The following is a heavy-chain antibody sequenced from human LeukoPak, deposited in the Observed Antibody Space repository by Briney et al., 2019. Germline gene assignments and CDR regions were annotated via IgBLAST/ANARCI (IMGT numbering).Heavy chain of an antibody. CDR1: GYTFTGYY. D-gene: IGHD6-13*01. CDR2: INPNSGGT. V-gene: IGHV1-2*02. Sequence: ASVKVSCKASGYTFTGYYIHWVRQAPGQGLEWMGWINPNSGGTNYAQKFQGRVTMTRDTSISTAYMELSRLRSDDTAVYYCARDSSSWGNYGMDVWGQGTTVTVSS. J-gene: IGHJ6*02. CDR3: ARDSSSWGNYGMDV.